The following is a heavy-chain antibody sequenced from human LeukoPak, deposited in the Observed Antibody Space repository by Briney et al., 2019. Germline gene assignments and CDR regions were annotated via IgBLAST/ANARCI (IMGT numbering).Heavy chain of an antibody. J-gene: IGHJ4*02. CDR2: IYWDDDK. D-gene: IGHD6-13*01. V-gene: IGHV2-5*02. CDR3: ARRRSSTWYFDF. Sequence: SGPTLVKPTQTLTLTCTFSGFSLSTSGVGVGWNRQPPGKALEWLALIYWDDDKRYSPSLKSRLSITKDTSKNQVVLIMTNMDPVDTATYYCARRRSSTWYFDFWGQGTLLTVSS. CDR1: GFSLSTSGVG.